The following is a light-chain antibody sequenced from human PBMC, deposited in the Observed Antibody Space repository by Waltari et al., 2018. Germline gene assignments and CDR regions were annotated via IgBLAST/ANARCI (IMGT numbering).Light chain of an antibody. CDR2: WAS. CDR3: QQYYNTPT. V-gene: IGKV4-1*01. CDR1: QSLFYSFNNNDY. Sequence: DIVMTQSPDSLAVSLGEGATINCKSRQSLFYSFNNNDYLTWYQQKPGQPPKLLFYWASTRDSGVPDRFSASGSGTDFALTISSLQAEDVAVYFCQQYYNTPTFGQGTKLEIK. J-gene: IGKJ2*01.